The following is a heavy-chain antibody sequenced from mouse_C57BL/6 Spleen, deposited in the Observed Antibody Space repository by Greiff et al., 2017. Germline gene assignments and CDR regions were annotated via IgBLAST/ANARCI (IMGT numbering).Heavy chain of an antibody. Sequence: QVQLQQSGAELVKPGASVKLSCKASGYTFTSYWIHWVKQRPGQGLEWIGMIHPNSGSTNYNEKFKSKATLTVDKSSSTAYMQLSSLTSEDSAVYYCARSYYGSSFPFAYWGQGTLVTVSA. CDR2: IHPNSGST. J-gene: IGHJ3*01. D-gene: IGHD1-1*01. V-gene: IGHV1-64*01. CDR1: GYTFTSYW. CDR3: ARSYYGSSFPFAY.